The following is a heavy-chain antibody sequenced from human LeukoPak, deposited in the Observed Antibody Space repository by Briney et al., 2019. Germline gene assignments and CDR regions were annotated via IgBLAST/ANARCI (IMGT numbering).Heavy chain of an antibody. CDR3: ARVSESYHDY. D-gene: IGHD1-26*01. V-gene: IGHV3-48*03. Sequence: GGSLRLSCAASGFTFSSCEMNWVRQTPGKGLEWVSYIDSSGTTIYYADSVKGRFTSSRDNAKNSLYLQMNSLRAEDTAVYYCARVSESYHDYWGQGTLVTVSS. J-gene: IGHJ4*02. CDR2: IDSSGTTI. CDR1: GFTFSSCE.